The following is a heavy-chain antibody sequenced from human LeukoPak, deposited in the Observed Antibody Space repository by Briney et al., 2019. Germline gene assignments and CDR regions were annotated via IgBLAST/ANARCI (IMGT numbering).Heavy chain of an antibody. D-gene: IGHD6-13*01. CDR1: GFTFSSYG. CDR3: AKPYSSSWHPFDY. Sequence: PGGSLRLSYAASGFTFSSYGMHWVRQAPGKGREWVAVISYDGSNKYYADSVKGRFTISRDNSKNTLYLQMNSLRAEDTAVYYCAKPYSSSWHPFDYWGQGTLVTVSS. V-gene: IGHV3-30*18. CDR2: ISYDGSNK. J-gene: IGHJ4*02.